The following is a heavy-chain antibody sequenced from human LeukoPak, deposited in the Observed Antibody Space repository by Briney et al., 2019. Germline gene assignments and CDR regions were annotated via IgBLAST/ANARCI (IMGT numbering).Heavy chain of an antibody. Sequence: SETLSLTCSVSGGSISSLYWSWIRQPPGKGLEWIGYIYSNEATQYKPSLKSRVTISADTSKNQFSLKLTSVSAADTAIYYCARRNDFDIWGQGTMVTVSS. CDR1: GGSISSLY. V-gene: IGHV4-4*08. J-gene: IGHJ3*02. CDR2: IYSNEAT. CDR3: ARRNDFDI.